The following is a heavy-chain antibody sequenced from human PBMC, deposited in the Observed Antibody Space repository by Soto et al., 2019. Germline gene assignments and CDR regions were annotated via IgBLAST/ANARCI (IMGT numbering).Heavy chain of an antibody. Sequence: EVQLVESGGGLVQPGGSLRLSCVASGFTFSSEYIAWVRQAPGKGLEWVGNINQDGNEIYYLDSVKGRFTISRDNAKKSVFLQMLSLRPEDTALYYCATIAAVRFDYWGKGTRVTVSS. J-gene: IGHJ4*02. V-gene: IGHV3-7*02. CDR3: ATIAAVRFDY. CDR1: GFTFSSEY. D-gene: IGHD6-13*01. CDR2: INQDGNEI.